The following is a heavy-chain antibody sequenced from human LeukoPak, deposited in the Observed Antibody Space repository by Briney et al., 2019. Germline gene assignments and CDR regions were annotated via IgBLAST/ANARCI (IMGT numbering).Heavy chain of an antibody. CDR1: GFTFSHFL. V-gene: IGHV3-7*03. CDR3: ARRYFDY. Sequence: GGSLRLSCAASGFTFSHFLMSWVRQAPGKGLEWVANIKQDGSEKYYVDSVKGRFTISRDNAKNSLYLQMNSLRAEDTAVYYCARRYFDYWGQGTLVTVSS. J-gene: IGHJ4*02. CDR2: IKQDGSEK.